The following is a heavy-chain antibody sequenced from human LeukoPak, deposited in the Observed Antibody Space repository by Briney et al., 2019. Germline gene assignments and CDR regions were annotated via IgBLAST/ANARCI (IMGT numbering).Heavy chain of an antibody. J-gene: IGHJ4*02. Sequence: HPGGTLRLSCAASGFTFSSYGMSWVRQAPGKGLEWVSAISGSGGSTYYADSVKGRFTISRDNSKNTLYLQMNSLRAEDTAVYYCAKVYDTSGYYFFFDYWGQGTLVTVSS. D-gene: IGHD3-22*01. CDR3: AKVYDTSGYYFFFDY. V-gene: IGHV3-23*01. CDR1: GFTFSSYG. CDR2: ISGSGGST.